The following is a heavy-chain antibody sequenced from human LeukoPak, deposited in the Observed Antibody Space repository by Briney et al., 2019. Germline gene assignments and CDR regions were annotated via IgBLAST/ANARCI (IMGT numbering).Heavy chain of an antibody. CDR2: IYYSGST. V-gene: IGHV4-59*01. CDR1: GGSISSYY. D-gene: IGHD5-18*01. J-gene: IGHJ4*02. Sequence: SETLSLTCTVSGGSISSYYWSWIRQPPGKGLEWIGYIYYSGSTTYNPSLQSRVTISVDTSKNQSSLKLSSVTAADAAVYYCARGKLKRGYSYGYGYFDYWGQGTLVTVSS. CDR3: ARGKLKRGYSYGYGYFDY.